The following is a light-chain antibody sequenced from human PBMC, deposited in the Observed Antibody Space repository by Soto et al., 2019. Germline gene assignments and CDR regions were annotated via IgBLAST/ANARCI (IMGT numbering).Light chain of an antibody. CDR3: QQYNNWWT. J-gene: IGKJ1*01. V-gene: IGKV3-15*01. Sequence: ELVMPQSQTTRSVSPGEKATQTSRASQSVSSNLAWYQQKPGQAPRLLIYGASTRATGIPARFSGSGSGTEFTLTISSLQSEDFAVYYCQQYNNWWTFGQGTKVDIK. CDR2: GAS. CDR1: QSVSSN.